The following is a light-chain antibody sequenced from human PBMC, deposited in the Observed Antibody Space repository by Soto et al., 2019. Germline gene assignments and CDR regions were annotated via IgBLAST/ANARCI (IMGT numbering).Light chain of an antibody. CDR3: QSYDSSLSGSVV. Sequence: QLVLTQPPSVSGAPGQRVTISRTGSSSNIGAGYDVHWYQQLPGTAPKLLIYGNSNRPSGVPDRFSGSKSGTSASLAITGLQAEDEADYYCQSYDSSLSGSVVFGGGTKVTVL. CDR1: SSNIGAGYD. J-gene: IGLJ2*01. CDR2: GNS. V-gene: IGLV1-40*01.